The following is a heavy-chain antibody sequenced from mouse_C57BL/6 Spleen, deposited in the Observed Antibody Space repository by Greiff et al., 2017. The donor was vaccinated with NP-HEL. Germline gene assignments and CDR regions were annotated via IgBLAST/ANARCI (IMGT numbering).Heavy chain of an antibody. CDR1: GYTFTTYP. J-gene: IGHJ4*01. CDR3: ARNYYGSGGRYYAMDY. CDR2: FHPYNDDT. V-gene: IGHV1-47*01. D-gene: IGHD1-1*01. Sequence: QVQLQQSGAELVKPGASVKMSCKASGYTFTTYPIEWMKQNHGKSLEWIGNFHPYNDDTTYNEKFKGKATLTVEKSSSTVYLELSRLTSDDSAVYYCARNYYGSGGRYYAMDYWGQGTSVTVSS.